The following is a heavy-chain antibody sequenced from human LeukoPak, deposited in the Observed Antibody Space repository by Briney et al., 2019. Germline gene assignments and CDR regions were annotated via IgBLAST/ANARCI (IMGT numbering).Heavy chain of an antibody. CDR2: INPNSGGT. D-gene: IGHD1-26*01. J-gene: IGHJ1*01. V-gene: IGHV1-2*06. CDR3: ARDFKWELLCFQH. Sequence: ASVKVSCKASGYTFTGYYMHWVRQAPGQGLEWMGRINPNSGGTNYAQKFQGRVTMTRDTSISTAYMELSRLRSDDTAVYYCARDFKWELLCFQHWGQGTLVTVSS. CDR1: GYTFTGYY.